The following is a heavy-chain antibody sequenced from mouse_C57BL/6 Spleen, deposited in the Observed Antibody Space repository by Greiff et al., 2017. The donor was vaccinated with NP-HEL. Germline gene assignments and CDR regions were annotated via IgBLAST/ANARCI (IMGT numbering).Heavy chain of an antibody. Sequence: EVKLQESGPGLVKPSPSLSLTCSVTGYSITSGYYWNWIRQFPGNKLEWMGYISYDGSNNYNPSLKNRISITRDTSKNQFFLKLNSVTTEDTATYYCAKSYDYDDGWYFDVWGTGTTVTVSS. CDR1: GYSITSGYY. CDR3: AKSYDYDDGWYFDV. J-gene: IGHJ1*03. V-gene: IGHV3-6*01. CDR2: ISYDGSN. D-gene: IGHD2-4*01.